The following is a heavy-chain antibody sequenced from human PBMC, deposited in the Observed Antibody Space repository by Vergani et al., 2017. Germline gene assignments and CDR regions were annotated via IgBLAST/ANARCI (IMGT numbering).Heavy chain of an antibody. CDR1: GDSTSSGVYY. J-gene: IGHJ4*02. V-gene: IGHV4-31*03. CDR3: ARMGGYDEGDAFRIGYFDS. Sequence: QVQLQESGPGLGKPSQTLSPPCSVPGDSTSSGVYYWNWIRQHPGKGLEWIGYIYSTGSTHHNPSLRRRINMSVDTSKNQFSLKLNSVTAADTAMYYCARMGGYDEGDAFRIGYFDSWGPGILVTVSS. D-gene: IGHD3-22*01. CDR2: IYSTGST.